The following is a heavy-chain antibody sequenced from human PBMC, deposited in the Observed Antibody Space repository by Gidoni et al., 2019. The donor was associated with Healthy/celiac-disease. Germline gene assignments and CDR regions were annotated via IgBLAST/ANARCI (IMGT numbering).Heavy chain of an antibody. CDR1: GGSISSSSYY. CDR3: ARPPSPYSSSSGGWFDP. Sequence: QLQLQESGPVLVKPSETLSLTCTVSGGSISSSSYYWGWIRQPPGKGLEWIGSIYYSGSPYYNPSLKSRVTISVDTSKNQFSLKLSSVTAADTAVYYCARPPSPYSSSSGGWFDPWGQGTLVTVSS. CDR2: IYYSGSP. V-gene: IGHV4-39*01. D-gene: IGHD6-13*01. J-gene: IGHJ5*02.